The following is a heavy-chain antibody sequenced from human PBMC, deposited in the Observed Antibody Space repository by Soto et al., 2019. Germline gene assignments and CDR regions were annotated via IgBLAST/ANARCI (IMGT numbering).Heavy chain of an antibody. CDR1: GLTFTLYG. D-gene: IGHD1-1*01. CDR3: AKDLAVGTIDY. V-gene: IGHV1-18*01. Sequence: QVQLVQSGAEVKKPGASVKVSCKASGLTFTLYGISWVRQAPGQGLEWMGWISAHNGNTKYAQKVQGRVTLTTDKSTSTAYIELRSLRSDDTAVYNCAKDLAVGTIDYRGQGTQGTVSS. CDR2: ISAHNGNT. J-gene: IGHJ4*02.